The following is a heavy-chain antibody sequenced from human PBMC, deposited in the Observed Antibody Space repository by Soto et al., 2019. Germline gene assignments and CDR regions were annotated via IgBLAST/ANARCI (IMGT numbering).Heavy chain of an antibody. D-gene: IGHD3-22*01. Sequence: QVQLVQSGAEVKKPGASVKVSCKASGYTFSSYAISWVRQAPGQGLEWMGWISAYNANTNYAQKLQGRVTMTTATSTSTAYMELRSLRSDDTAVYYCARDGSSGYYDDYYYGMDVWGQGTTVTVSS. CDR2: ISAYNANT. J-gene: IGHJ6*02. CDR3: ARDGSSGYYDDYYYGMDV. V-gene: IGHV1-18*01. CDR1: GYTFSSYA.